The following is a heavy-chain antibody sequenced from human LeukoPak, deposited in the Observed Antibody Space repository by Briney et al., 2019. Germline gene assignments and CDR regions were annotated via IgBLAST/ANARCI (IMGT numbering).Heavy chain of an antibody. Sequence: GESLKISCKGSGYNFINYWIGWVRQMPGKGLEWMGIIYPGDSDTRYSPSFQGQVTISAGKSISTAYLQWSSLKASDTAMYYCARQGGGLTDAFDIWGQGTMVTVSS. V-gene: IGHV5-51*01. J-gene: IGHJ3*02. CDR1: GYNFINYW. D-gene: IGHD1-26*01. CDR2: IYPGDSDT. CDR3: ARQGGGLTDAFDI.